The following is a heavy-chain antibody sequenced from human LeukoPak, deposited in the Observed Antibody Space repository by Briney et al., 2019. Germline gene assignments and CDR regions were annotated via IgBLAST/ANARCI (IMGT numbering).Heavy chain of an antibody. CDR2: IYTSGST. D-gene: IGHD2-2*01. Sequence: PSETLSLTCTVSGGSISSGSYYWSWIRQPAGKGLEWIGRIYTSGSTNYNPSLKSRVTISVDTSKNQFSLKLSSVTAADTAVYYCARGLVVPAGYYDYWGQGTLVTVSS. CDR1: GGSISSGSYY. J-gene: IGHJ4*02. CDR3: ARGLVVPAGYYDY. V-gene: IGHV4-61*02.